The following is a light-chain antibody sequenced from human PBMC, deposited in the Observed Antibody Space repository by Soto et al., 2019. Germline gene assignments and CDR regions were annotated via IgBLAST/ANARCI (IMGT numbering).Light chain of an antibody. V-gene: IGKV1-5*01. CDR3: QQYNSYLWT. J-gene: IGKJ1*01. CDR1: QSISSY. CDR2: AAS. Sequence: DIQMTQSPSSLSASVGDRVTITCRASQSISSYLNWYQQKPGKAPKLLIYAASSLESGVPSRFSGSGSGTEFTLTISSLQPDDFATYYCQQYNSYLWTFXQGTKVDIK.